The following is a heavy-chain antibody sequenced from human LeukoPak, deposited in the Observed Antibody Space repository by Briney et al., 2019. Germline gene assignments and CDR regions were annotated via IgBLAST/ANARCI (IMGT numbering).Heavy chain of an antibody. J-gene: IGHJ4*02. CDR1: GGSISSGDYY. CDR3: ARLVVTLRAFDY. Sequence: PSETLSLTCTVSGGSISSGDYYWGWIRQPPGKGLEWIGYIYYSGSTYYNPSLKSRVTISVDTSKNQFSLKVSSVTAADTAVYYCARLVVTLRAFDYWGQGTLATVSS. CDR2: IYYSGST. D-gene: IGHD4-23*01. V-gene: IGHV4-30-4*01.